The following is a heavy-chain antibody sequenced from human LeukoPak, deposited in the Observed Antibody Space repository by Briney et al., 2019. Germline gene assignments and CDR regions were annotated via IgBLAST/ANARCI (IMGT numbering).Heavy chain of an antibody. Sequence: GRSLRLFCAASRFTFDVYAMHGVRQAPGKGLEWVSGISWNSGSIGYADSVKGRFTISRDNAKNSLYLQMNSLRAEDTALYYCGKDISAGGMDVWGQGTTVTVSS. CDR2: ISWNSGSI. D-gene: IGHD3-10*01. CDR1: RFTFDVYA. CDR3: GKDISAGGMDV. V-gene: IGHV3-9*01. J-gene: IGHJ6*02.